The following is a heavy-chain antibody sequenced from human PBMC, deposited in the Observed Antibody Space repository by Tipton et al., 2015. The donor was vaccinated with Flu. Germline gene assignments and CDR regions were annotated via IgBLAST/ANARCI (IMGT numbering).Heavy chain of an antibody. V-gene: IGHV4-39*07. D-gene: IGHD3-16*01. CDR2: IYYLGKT. Sequence: LRLSCTVSGGSISNYYWGWIRQPPGKGLEWIGTIYYLGKTYYNPSLKSRVTMSVDTSRNQFSLELRSVTAADTAVYYCARGTIRLGFDYWGQGMLVTVSS. CDR1: GGSISNYY. J-gene: IGHJ4*02. CDR3: ARGTIRLGFDY.